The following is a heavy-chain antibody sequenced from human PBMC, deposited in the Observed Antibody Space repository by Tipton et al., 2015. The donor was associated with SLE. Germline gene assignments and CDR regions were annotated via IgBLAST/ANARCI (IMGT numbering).Heavy chain of an antibody. CDR1: GYSFASYW. CDR2: IDPIDSYT. D-gene: IGHD6-13*01. Sequence: QLVQSGAEVKKPGESLRISCRGFGYSFASYWIIWLRQMPGKGLEWMGRIDPIDSYTNYSPSFQGHVTLSVDKSISTAYLQWSSLKASDSAMYYCARSPAADTGWFDPWGQGTLVTVSS. J-gene: IGHJ5*02. CDR3: ARSPAADTGWFDP. V-gene: IGHV5-10-1*01.